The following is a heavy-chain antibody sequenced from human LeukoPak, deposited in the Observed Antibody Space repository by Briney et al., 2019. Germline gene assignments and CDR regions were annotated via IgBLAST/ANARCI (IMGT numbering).Heavy chain of an antibody. CDR2: INHSGST. CDR1: GGSFSGYY. D-gene: IGHD3-10*01. J-gene: IGHJ4*02. Sequence: SETPSLTCAVYGGSFSGYYWSWIRQPPGKGLEWIGEINHSGSTNYNPSLKSRVTISVDTSKNQFSLKLSSVTAADTAVYYCARTSYGSGSYSDYWGQGTLVTVSS. CDR3: ARTSYGSGSYSDY. V-gene: IGHV4-34*01.